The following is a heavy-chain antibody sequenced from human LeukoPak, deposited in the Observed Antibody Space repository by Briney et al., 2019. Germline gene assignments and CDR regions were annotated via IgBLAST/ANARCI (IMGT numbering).Heavy chain of an antibody. CDR3: AKLWGSYGRWFDP. CDR2: IKQDGSEK. D-gene: IGHD1-26*01. Sequence: GGSLRLSCAASGFTFSSYGMHWVRQAPGKGLEWVANIKQDGSEKYYVDSVKGRFTISRDNAKNSLYLQMNSLRAEDTAVYYCAKLWGSYGRWFDPWGQGTLVTVSS. J-gene: IGHJ5*02. V-gene: IGHV3-7*01. CDR1: GFTFSSYG.